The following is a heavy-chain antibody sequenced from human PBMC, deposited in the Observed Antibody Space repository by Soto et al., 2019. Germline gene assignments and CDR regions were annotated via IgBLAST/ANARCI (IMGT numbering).Heavy chain of an antibody. V-gene: IGHV3-23*01. J-gene: IGHJ4*02. CDR3: AKDRKRGIAAAGTSSYYPGH. CDR2: ISGSGGST. CDR1: GFTFSSYA. D-gene: IGHD6-13*01. Sequence: PGGSLRLSCAASGFTFSSYAMSWVRQAPGKGLEWVSAISGSGGSTYYADSVKGRFTISRDNSKNTLYLQMNSPRAEDTAVYYCAKDRKRGIAAAGTSSYYPGHWGQGTLVTVSS.